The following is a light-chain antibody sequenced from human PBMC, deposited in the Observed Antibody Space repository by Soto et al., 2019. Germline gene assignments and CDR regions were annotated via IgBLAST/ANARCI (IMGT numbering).Light chain of an antibody. CDR2: GNS. Sequence: QAVVTQPPSVSEAPGQRVTISCTESSSNIGAGYDVHWYQQLPGTAPKLLIYGNSNRPSGVPDRFSGSKSGTSASLAITGLQAEDEADYYCQSYDSSLRGWVFGGGTKLTVL. J-gene: IGLJ3*02. CDR1: SSNIGAGYD. V-gene: IGLV1-40*01. CDR3: QSYDSSLRGWV.